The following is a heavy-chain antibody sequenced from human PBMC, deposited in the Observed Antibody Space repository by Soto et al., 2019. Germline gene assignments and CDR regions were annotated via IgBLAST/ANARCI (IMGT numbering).Heavy chain of an antibody. CDR3: ARDVYYYDSSAYWAY. CDR1: GFTFSSYS. CDR2: ITGSSSYI. D-gene: IGHD3-22*01. V-gene: IGHV3-21*02. J-gene: IGHJ4*02. Sequence: EVQLVESGGGLVKPGGSLRLSCAASGFTFSSYSMNWVRQAPGKGLEWVSSITGSSSYIYYADSVKGRFTISRDNAKNSLDLAVNSLRAEDTAVYYCARDVYYYDSSAYWAYWGQGTLVTVSS.